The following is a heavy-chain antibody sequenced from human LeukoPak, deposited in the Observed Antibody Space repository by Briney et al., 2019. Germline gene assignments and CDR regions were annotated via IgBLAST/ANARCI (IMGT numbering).Heavy chain of an antibody. CDR3: ARARLAVAGNYFEN. J-gene: IGHJ4*02. D-gene: IGHD6-19*01. V-gene: IGHV3-7*04. Sequence: PGGSLRLSCAGAGFTFSNYWMSWVGQAPGKGLEGGANIKEDASEKYYMDSMKGRFTLSRDNAKNSLYLQMNSLRAEDTAVYYCARARLAVAGNYFENWGQGALVTVSS. CDR1: GFTFSNYW. CDR2: IKEDASEK.